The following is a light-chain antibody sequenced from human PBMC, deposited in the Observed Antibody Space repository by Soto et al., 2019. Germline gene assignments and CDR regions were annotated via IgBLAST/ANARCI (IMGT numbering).Light chain of an antibody. CDR2: WAS. J-gene: IGKJ4*01. CDR3: QHYNNWPRT. CDR1: QSVLSSSNNKNY. Sequence: LITLCAASLAVSPVERAPINCKSSQSVLSSSNNKNYLAWYQQKPGQPPKVLIYWASTRESGVPDRFSGSGSGIEFTLTIISLQYEDFAVYHCQHYNNWPRTFGGGTKVDIK. V-gene: IGKV4-1*01.